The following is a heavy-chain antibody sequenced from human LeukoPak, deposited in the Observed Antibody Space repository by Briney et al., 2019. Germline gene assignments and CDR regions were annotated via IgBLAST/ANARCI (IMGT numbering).Heavy chain of an antibody. CDR1: GFTFTTYW. V-gene: IGHV3-15*01. Sequence: PGGSLRLSCAASGFTFTTYWMSWVRQAPGKGLEWVGRIKSKTDGGTTDYAAPVKGRFTISRDDSKNTLYLQMNSLKTEDTAVYYCTTDSEAARIHYWGQGTLVTVSS. CDR2: IKSKTDGGTT. D-gene: IGHD6-6*01. J-gene: IGHJ4*02. CDR3: TTDSEAARIHY.